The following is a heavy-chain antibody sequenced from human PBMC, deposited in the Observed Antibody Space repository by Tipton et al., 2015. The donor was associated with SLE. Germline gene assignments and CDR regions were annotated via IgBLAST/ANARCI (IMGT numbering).Heavy chain of an antibody. Sequence: SLRLSCAASGFTFSSYDMHWVRQAPGKGLEWVAFIRYDASNNYYADSVKGRFTISRDNSKNTLYLQMNSLRAEDTAVYYCAKVGSGYSPYYYSGMDVWGQGTTVTVSS. CDR2: IRYDASNN. V-gene: IGHV3-30*02. CDR3: AKVGSGYSPYYYSGMDV. J-gene: IGHJ6*02. D-gene: IGHD3-3*01. CDR1: GFTFSSYD.